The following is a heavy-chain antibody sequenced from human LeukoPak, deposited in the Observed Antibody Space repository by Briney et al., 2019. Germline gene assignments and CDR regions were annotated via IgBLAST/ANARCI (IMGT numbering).Heavy chain of an antibody. Sequence: ASVKVSCKASGYTFTGYYMHWVRQAPGQGLEWMGWINPNSGGTNYAQKFQGRVTMTRDTSSSTAYMELRSLRSDDTAVYYCARDVIITFGGVIVEDYYYYYMDVWGKGTTVTVSS. V-gene: IGHV1-2*02. J-gene: IGHJ6*03. CDR3: ARDVIITFGGVIVEDYYYYYMDV. CDR1: GYTFTGYY. D-gene: IGHD3-16*02. CDR2: INPNSGGT.